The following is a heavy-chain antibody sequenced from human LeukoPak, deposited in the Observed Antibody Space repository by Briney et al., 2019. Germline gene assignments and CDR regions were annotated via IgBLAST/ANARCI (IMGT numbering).Heavy chain of an antibody. J-gene: IGHJ3*02. D-gene: IGHD3-3*01. CDR2: IHPKSGRT. V-gene: IGHV1-2*02. CDR1: GYTFTGYY. Sequence: ASVKVSCKASGYTFTGYYMHWVRQAPGQGLEWMGWIHPKSGRTSYEQSFQGRVIMTSDTSISTAYMEVRRLTSDDTAVYYCARGTILEPFHIWGQGTMVSVSS. CDR3: ARGTILEPFHI.